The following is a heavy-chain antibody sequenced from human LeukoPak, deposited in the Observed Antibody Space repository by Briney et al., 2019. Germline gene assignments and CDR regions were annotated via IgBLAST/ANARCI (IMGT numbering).Heavy chain of an antibody. Sequence: ASVKVSCKASGYTFTSYDINWVRQATGQGLEWMGWMNPNSGNTGYAQKFQGRVTMTRNTSISTAYMELSSLRSEDTAVYYCARPSSDITGTAMWNYWGQGTLVTVSS. CDR3: ARPSSDITGTAMWNY. CDR2: MNPNSGNT. V-gene: IGHV1-8*01. D-gene: IGHD1-20*01. J-gene: IGHJ4*02. CDR1: GYTFTSYD.